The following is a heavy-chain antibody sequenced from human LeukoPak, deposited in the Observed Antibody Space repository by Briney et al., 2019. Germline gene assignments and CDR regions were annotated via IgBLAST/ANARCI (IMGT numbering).Heavy chain of an antibody. CDR3: ARGPYCSGGSCYPFDY. V-gene: IGHV1-2*02. Sequence: ASVKVSCKASGYTFTSYGISWVRQAPGQGLEWMGWINPNSGGTNYAQKFQGRVTMTRDTSISTAYMELSRLRSDDTAVYYCARGPYCSGGSCYPFDYWGQGTLVTVSS. D-gene: IGHD2-15*01. CDR2: INPNSGGT. CDR1: GYTFTSYG. J-gene: IGHJ4*02.